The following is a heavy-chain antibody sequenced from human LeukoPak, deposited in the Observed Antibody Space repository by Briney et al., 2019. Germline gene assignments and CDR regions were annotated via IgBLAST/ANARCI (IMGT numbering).Heavy chain of an antibody. Sequence: ASVKVSCKASGYTFTSYDINWVRQATGQGLEWMGWMNPNTGDTGYAQKFQGRVTMTRSTSISTAYMELSSLRSEDTAVYYCTRTPSIAVRRDFDFWGQGTLVTVSS. D-gene: IGHD6-6*01. CDR1: GYTFTSYD. J-gene: IGHJ4*02. CDR2: MNPNTGDT. CDR3: TRTPSIAVRRDFDF. V-gene: IGHV1-8*01.